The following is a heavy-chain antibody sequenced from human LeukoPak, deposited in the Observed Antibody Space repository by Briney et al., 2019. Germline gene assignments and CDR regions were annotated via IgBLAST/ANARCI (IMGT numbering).Heavy chain of an antibody. J-gene: IGHJ4*02. Sequence: GGSLRLSCAASGFTFDDYAMHWVRQAPGKGLEWISGISWNSGSIAYADSVKGQFTISRDNAKNSLFLQMNSLRVEGTALYYCAKSGCSSSTCSIDYWGQGTLVTVSS. D-gene: IGHD2-2*01. CDR1: GFTFDDYA. CDR3: AKSGCSSSTCSIDY. CDR2: ISWNSGSI. V-gene: IGHV3-9*01.